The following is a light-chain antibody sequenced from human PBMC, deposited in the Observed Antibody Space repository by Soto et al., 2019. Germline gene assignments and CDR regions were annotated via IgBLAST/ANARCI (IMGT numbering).Light chain of an antibody. V-gene: IGKV3-20*01. CDR1: QSVSDTH. J-gene: IGKJ1*01. Sequence: EIVLTQSPGALSLSPGESATLSCRASQSVSDTHVAWYQQRPGQDPRLLIYDASRRDIGVPDRFSGSGSGTDFTVTSSGLEPEDFAVYFCHQYGMSPQTFGQGTKVEI. CDR3: HQYGMSPQT. CDR2: DAS.